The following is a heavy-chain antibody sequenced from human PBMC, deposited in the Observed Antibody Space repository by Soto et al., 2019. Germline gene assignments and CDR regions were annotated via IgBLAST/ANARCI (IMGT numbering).Heavy chain of an antibody. J-gene: IGHJ4*02. CDR2: LSASGYSA. D-gene: IGHD5-18*01. CDR1: QLSFSHYA. Sequence: PGGNLKISSAAYQLSFSHYAITWVRHAPGKRLECVSPLSASGYSAYYGGDVKGRFNTSRDNYKSTLYLQMNRLRTDDTAVYYCAKGEQLWEPFDQWGKGTQVTVSS. CDR3: AKGEQLWEPFDQ. V-gene: IGHV3-23*01.